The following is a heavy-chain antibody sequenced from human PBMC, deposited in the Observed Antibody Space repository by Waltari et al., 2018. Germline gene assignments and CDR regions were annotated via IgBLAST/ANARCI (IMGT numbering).Heavy chain of an antibody. J-gene: IGHJ4*02. CDR3: AISGYSYGPDY. CDR2: IYPGYSGS. D-gene: IGHD5-18*01. Sequence: EVQLVQSGAEVKKPGESLKISCKGSGYSFTSYWIGWVRQMPGEGLDGIGIIYPGYSGSRYSPSFQGQVTISAGKSISTAYLQWSSLKASDTAMYYCAISGYSYGPDYWGQGTLVTVSS. V-gene: IGHV5-51*01. CDR1: GYSFTSYW.